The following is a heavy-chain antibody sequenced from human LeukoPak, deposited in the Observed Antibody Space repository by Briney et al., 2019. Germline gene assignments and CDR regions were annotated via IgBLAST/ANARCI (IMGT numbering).Heavy chain of an antibody. CDR1: GGSMSRYY. D-gene: IGHD2-21*01. CDR3: ARDGVLVSGYTKIDPWDC. Sequence: SETLSLTCTVSGGSMSRYYWSWIRQSAGKGLEWIGRIYTTGSPNYNPSLKSRVSMSIDTSKNQFSLNLTSVTAADSAVYYCARDGVLVSGYTKIDPWDCWGQGTLVTVSS. CDR2: IYTTGSP. V-gene: IGHV4-4*07. J-gene: IGHJ4*02.